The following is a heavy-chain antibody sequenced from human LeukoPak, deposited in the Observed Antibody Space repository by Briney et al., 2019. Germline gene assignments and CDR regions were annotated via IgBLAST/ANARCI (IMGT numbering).Heavy chain of an antibody. J-gene: IGHJ6*02. CDR3: ARGHGVRFLERPRGYYYGMDV. D-gene: IGHD3-3*01. CDR2: MNPNSGNT. V-gene: IGHV1-8*01. CDR1: GYTFTSYD. Sequence: GASVKVSCKASGYTFTSYDINWVRQATGQGLEWMGWMNPNSGNTGYAQKFQGRVTMTRNTSISTAYMELSSLRSEDTAVYYCARGHGVRFLERPRGYYYGMDVWGQGATVTVSS.